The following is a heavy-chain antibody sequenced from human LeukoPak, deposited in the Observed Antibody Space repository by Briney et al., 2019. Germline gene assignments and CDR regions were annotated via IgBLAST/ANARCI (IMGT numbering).Heavy chain of an antibody. V-gene: IGHV4-59*08. Sequence: SETLSLTCTVSGGSISVYYWSWIRQPPGKGLEWIGYIYYSGSTNYNPSLESRVTISVDTSKNQFSLKLSSVTAADTAVYYCARHRYWNWFDPWGQGTLVTVSS. CDR3: ARHRYWNWFDP. CDR1: GGSISVYY. J-gene: IGHJ5*02. D-gene: IGHD1-14*01. CDR2: IYYSGST.